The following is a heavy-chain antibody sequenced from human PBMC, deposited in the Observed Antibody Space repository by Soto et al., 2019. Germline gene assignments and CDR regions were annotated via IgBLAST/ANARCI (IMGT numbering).Heavy chain of an antibody. CDR1: GGSFGGYY. CDR3: ATLRWEQPCVFDY. CDR2: INHSGGT. J-gene: IGHJ4*02. Sequence: QVQLQQWGAGLLKPSETLSLTCAIYGGSFGGYYWSWIRQPPVKGLEWIGEINHSGGTNYNPSLKSRVTISVDTSKNQFSLKLSSVTAAYTAVFYCATLRWEQPCVFDYWAQGTLVTVSS. V-gene: IGHV4-34*02. D-gene: IGHD1-26*01.